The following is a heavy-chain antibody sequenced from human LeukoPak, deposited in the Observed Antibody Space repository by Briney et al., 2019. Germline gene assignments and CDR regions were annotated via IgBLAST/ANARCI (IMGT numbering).Heavy chain of an antibody. CDR3: ASTTRGGTYYYYMDV. J-gene: IGHJ6*03. D-gene: IGHD1-1*01. Sequence: QTGGSLRLSCVASGFTFSSYWMSWVRQAPGKGLEWVANIKQDGSENFYVDSVKGRFTVSRDNSKNTLYLQMNSLRAEDTAVYYCASTTRGGTYYYYMDVWGKGTTVTISS. CDR2: IKQDGSEN. V-gene: IGHV3-7*03. CDR1: GFTFSSYW.